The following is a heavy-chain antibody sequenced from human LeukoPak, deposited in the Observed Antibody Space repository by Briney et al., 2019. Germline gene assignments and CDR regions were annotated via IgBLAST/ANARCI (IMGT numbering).Heavy chain of an antibody. Sequence: SETLSLTCAVSGGSISSGKWWCWVRQLPGKGLEWIGEIYHSGSTYYNPSLKSRVTISVDTSKNQFSLKLSSVTAADTAVYYCARRHRNYDILTGYPYWGQGTLVTVSS. CDR3: ARRHRNYDILTGYPY. J-gene: IGHJ4*02. V-gene: IGHV4-4*02. CDR1: GGSISSGKW. CDR2: IYHSGST. D-gene: IGHD3-9*01.